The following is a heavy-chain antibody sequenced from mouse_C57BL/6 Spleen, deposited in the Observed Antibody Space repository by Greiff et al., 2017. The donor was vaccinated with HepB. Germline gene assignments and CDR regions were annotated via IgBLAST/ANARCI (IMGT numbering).Heavy chain of an antibody. CDR2: IRSKSNNYAT. V-gene: IGHV10-1*01. CDR3: VRQWLFYAMDY. D-gene: IGHD1-1*02. Sequence: EVQLVESGGGLVQPKGSLKLSCAASGFSFNTYAMNWVRQAPGKGLEWVARIRSKSNNYATYYADSVKDRFTISRDDSESMLYLQMNNLKTEDTAMYYCVRQWLFYAMDYWGQGTSVTVSS. CDR1: GFSFNTYA. J-gene: IGHJ4*01.